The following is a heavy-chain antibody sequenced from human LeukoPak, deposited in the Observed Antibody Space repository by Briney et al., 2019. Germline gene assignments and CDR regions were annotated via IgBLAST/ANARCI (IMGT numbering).Heavy chain of an antibody. Sequence: ASVNVSCKASGYTFTGYYMHWVRQAPGQGLEWMGWINPNSGGTNYAQKFQGRVTMTRDTSISTAYMELSRLRSDDTAVYYCARAGYSGYEHSYYYYYMDVWGKGTTVTVSS. CDR3: ARAGYSGYEHSYYYYYMDV. D-gene: IGHD5-12*01. CDR2: INPNSGGT. J-gene: IGHJ6*03. CDR1: GYTFTGYY. V-gene: IGHV1-2*02.